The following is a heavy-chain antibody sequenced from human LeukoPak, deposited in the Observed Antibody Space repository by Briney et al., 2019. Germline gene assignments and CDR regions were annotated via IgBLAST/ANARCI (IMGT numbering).Heavy chain of an antibody. CDR2: ISTDGTTT. CDR3: ARSLGYSSGG. V-gene: IGHV3-74*01. D-gene: IGHD2-15*01. J-gene: IGHJ4*02. CDR1: GFPFRSHW. Sequence: GGSLRLSCAASGFPFRSHWMHWVRQVPGKGLVWVSHISTDGTTTNYADSVKGRFTISRDNAKGTLYRQLNSLRAEDTAIYYCARSLGYSSGGWGQGTLVTVSS.